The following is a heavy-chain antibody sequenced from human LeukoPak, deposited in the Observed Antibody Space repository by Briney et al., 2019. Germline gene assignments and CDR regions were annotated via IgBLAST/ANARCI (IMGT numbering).Heavy chain of an antibody. Sequence: GGSLRLSCAASGCTFSSYDLSWVRQAPGKGLEWVSAISGSGGSTYYADSVKGRFTISRDNSKNTLYLQMNSLRAEDTAVYYCAKDLGDIVVVPAAIYHYWGQGTLVTVSS. V-gene: IGHV3-23*01. D-gene: IGHD2-2*01. J-gene: IGHJ4*02. CDR2: ISGSGGST. CDR3: AKDLGDIVVVPAAIYHY. CDR1: GCTFSSYD.